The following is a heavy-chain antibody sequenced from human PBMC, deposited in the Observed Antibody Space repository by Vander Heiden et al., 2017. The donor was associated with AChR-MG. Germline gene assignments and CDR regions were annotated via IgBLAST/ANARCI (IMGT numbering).Heavy chain of an antibody. CDR3: ARDSIAAAHYFDY. CDR2: INHSGST. J-gene: IGHJ4*02. V-gene: IGHV4-34*01. Sequence: QVQLQQWGARLLKPSETLSLTCAVYGGSFSGYYWSWIRQPPGKGLEWIGEINHSGSTNYNPSLKSRVTISVDTSKNQFSLKLSSVTAADTAVYYCARDSIAAAHYFDYWGQGTLVTVSS. D-gene: IGHD6-13*01. CDR1: GGSFSGYY.